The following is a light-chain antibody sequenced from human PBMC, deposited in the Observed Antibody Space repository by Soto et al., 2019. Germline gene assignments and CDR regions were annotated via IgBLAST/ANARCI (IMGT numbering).Light chain of an antibody. J-gene: IGKJ3*01. CDR1: ETVSGHY. V-gene: IGKV3-20*01. CDR2: GTS. Sequence: EVMLKQSPGTLSLSPWERATLSCSASETVSGHYLAWYQQKPGQAPRVLIYGTSIRASGVPERFSGGGSGTDFTLTITRLEPEDFAVYYCQQYGSSLFTFGPGTKVDIK. CDR3: QQYGSSLFT.